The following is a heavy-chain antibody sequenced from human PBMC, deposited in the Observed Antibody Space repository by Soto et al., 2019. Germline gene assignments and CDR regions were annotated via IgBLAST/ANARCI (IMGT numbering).Heavy chain of an antibody. CDR3: ARRGYSYAGAFDI. V-gene: IGHV4-39*01. J-gene: IGHJ3*02. Sequence: SETLSLTCTVSGGSISSSSYYWGWVRQPPGKGLEWIVNIYYSGSTYYNPSLKSRVTISVDTSKNQFSLKLSSVTAADTAVYYCARRGYSYAGAFDIWGQGTMVTVSS. D-gene: IGHD5-18*01. CDR1: GGSISSSSYY. CDR2: IYYSGST.